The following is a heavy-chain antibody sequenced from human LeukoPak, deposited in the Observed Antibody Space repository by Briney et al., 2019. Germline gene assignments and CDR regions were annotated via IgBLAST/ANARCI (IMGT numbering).Heavy chain of an antibody. CDR2: IIPISGTA. Sequence: GASVKVSCKASGGTFSSHAIAWVRQAPGQGPEWMGGIIPISGTADYAQKFQGRVTITTDQSTSTAYMELSSLTSDDTAVYYCARGLQYQLLKALRYNYMDVWGEGTTVTVSS. CDR3: ARGLQYQLLKALRYNYMDV. CDR1: GGTFSSHA. D-gene: IGHD2-2*01. V-gene: IGHV1-69*05. J-gene: IGHJ6*03.